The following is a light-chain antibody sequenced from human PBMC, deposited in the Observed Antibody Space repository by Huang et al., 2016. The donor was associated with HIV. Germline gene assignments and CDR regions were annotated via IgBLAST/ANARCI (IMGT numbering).Light chain of an antibody. J-gene: IGKJ3*01. CDR2: GAS. CDR3: QQYERPPDT. V-gene: IGKV3-20*01. Sequence: EIVLTQSPGTLSLSPGERATLSCRASQSVGIYLAWYQQKPVQAPRLLIYGASTRVTGIPDRFSGGGSGTDFTLSISRLEPEDFAVYYCQQYERPPDTFGPGTKVNIK. CDR1: QSVGIY.